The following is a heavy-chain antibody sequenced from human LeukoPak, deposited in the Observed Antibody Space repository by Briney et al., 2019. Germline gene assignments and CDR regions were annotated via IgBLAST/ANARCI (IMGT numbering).Heavy chain of an antibody. J-gene: IGHJ4*02. CDR3: ARRDMYYYDSSGYSYGNFDY. CDR1: GGSISSYY. CDR2: IYYSGST. V-gene: IGHV4-59*08. Sequence: SETLSLTCTVSGGSISSYYWSWIRQPPGKGLEWIGYIYYSGSTNYNPSLKSRVTIPVDTSKNQFSLKLSSVTAANTAVYYCARRDMYYYDSSGYSYGNFDYWGQGTLVTVSS. D-gene: IGHD3-22*01.